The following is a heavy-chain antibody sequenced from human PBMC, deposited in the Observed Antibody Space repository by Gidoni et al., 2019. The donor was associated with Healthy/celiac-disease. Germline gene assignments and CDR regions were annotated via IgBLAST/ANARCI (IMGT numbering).Heavy chain of an antibody. CDR2: ISGSGGST. D-gene: IGHD2-21*01. CDR1: GFTFSSYA. CDR3: AKDLGDPTHIFDY. J-gene: IGHJ4*02. Sequence: EVQLLESGGGLVQPGGSLRLSCAASGFTFSSYAMSWVRQAPGKGLEGVSAISGSGGSTYYADSVKGRFTISRDNSKNTLYLQMNSLRAEDTAVYYCAKDLGDPTHIFDYWGQGTLVTVSS. V-gene: IGHV3-23*01.